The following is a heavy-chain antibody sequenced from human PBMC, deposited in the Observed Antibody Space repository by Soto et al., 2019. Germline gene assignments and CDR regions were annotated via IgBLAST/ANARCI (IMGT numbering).Heavy chain of an antibody. CDR3: ARTAAAGKYYYGMDA. Sequence: GESLKISCKGSGYSFTSYWISWVRQMPGKGLEWMGRIDPIDSYTNYSPSFQGHVTISAEKSISTAYLQWSSLKASDIAMYYCARTAAAGKYYYGMDAWGKGTTVTVPS. CDR1: GYSFTSYW. J-gene: IGHJ6*04. V-gene: IGHV5-10-1*01. CDR2: IDPIDSYT. D-gene: IGHD6-13*01.